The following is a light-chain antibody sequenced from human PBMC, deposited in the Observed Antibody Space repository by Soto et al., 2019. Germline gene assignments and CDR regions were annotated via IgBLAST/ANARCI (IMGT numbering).Light chain of an antibody. CDR1: SSDVGGSNF. V-gene: IGLV2-8*01. CDR2: EVS. Sequence: QSALTQPPSASGSPGQSVTISCTGTSSDVGGSNFVSWYQQHPGKAPKLIIYEVSKRPSGVPDRFSGSKSGSTASLTVSGLQAEDEADYYCSSYAGSNNYVFGTGTKLTVL. CDR3: SSYAGSNNYV. J-gene: IGLJ1*01.